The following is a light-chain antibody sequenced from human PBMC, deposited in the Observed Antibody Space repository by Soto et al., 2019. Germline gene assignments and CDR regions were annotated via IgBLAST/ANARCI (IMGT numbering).Light chain of an antibody. CDR3: QQYSSYPFT. CDR2: KAS. Sequence: DIQMTQSPSTLSASVGDRVTITCRAGQSISSWLAWYQQKPGKAPKLLIYKASSLESGVPSRFSGSGSWTEFTLTISSLQPDDFATYCCQQYSSYPFTFGPGTKVDIK. V-gene: IGKV1-5*03. CDR1: QSISSW. J-gene: IGKJ3*01.